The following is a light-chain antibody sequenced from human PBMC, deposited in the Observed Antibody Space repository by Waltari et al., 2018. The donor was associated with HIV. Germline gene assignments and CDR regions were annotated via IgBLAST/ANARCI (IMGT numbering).Light chain of an antibody. CDR2: EVT. V-gene: IGLV2-23*02. J-gene: IGLJ3*02. CDR1: NNDVGYYNL. CDR3: CSYAGSGTWV. Sequence: QSALTQPASVSGSPGQSITISCTGSNNDVGYYNLVSWYQQHPGKAPKLMISEVTKRPSGDSHRFSGTKSGNMASLTISGLQSEDEADYYCCSYAGSGTWVFGGGIKVTVL.